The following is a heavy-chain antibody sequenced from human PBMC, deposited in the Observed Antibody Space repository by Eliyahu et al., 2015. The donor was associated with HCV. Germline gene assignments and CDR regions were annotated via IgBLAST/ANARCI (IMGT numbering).Heavy chain of an antibody. D-gene: IGHD2-2*01. CDR1: GFTFXSYG. Sequence: QVQLVESGGGVVQPGRSLRLSCAXSGFTFXSYGXHWVRQAPGKGXEGVAVIWYDGSNKYYADSVKGRFTISRDNSKNTLYLQMNSLRAEDTAVYYCARDLEDCSSTSCYYYYYYGMDVWGQGTTVTVSS. CDR2: IWYDGSNK. J-gene: IGHJ6*02. CDR3: ARDLEDCSSTSCYYYYYYGMDV. V-gene: IGHV3-33*01.